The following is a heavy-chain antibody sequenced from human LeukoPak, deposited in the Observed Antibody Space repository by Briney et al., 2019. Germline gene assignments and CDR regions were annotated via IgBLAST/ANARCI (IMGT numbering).Heavy chain of an antibody. CDR1: GGSISSGSYY. D-gene: IGHD5-18*01. CDR2: IYTSGST. J-gene: IGHJ4*02. CDR3: ARGSSGYSYVRRGGFDY. Sequence: PSETLSLTCTVSGGSISSGSYYWSWIRQPAGKGLEWIGRIYTSGSTNYNPSLKSRVTISVDTSKNQFSLKLSSVTAADTAVYYCARGSSGYSYVRRGGFDYWGQGTLVTVSS. V-gene: IGHV4-61*02.